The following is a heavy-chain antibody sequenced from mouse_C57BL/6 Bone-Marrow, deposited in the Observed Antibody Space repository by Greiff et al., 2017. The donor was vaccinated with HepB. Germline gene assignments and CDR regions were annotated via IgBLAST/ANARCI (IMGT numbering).Heavy chain of an antibody. CDR1: GYSITSGYY. J-gene: IGHJ2*01. D-gene: IGHD2-4*01. V-gene: IGHV3-6*01. CDR2: ISYDGSN. CDR3: ARDDYYFDY. Sequence: DVQLQESGPGLVKPSQSLSLTCSVTGYSITSGYYWNWIRQFPGNKLEWMGYISYDGSNNYNPSLKNRISITRDTSKNQFFLKLNSVTTEETATYYCARDDYYFDYWGQGTTLTVSS.